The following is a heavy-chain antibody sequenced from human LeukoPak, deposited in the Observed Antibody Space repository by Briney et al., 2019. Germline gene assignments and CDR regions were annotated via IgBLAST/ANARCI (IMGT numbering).Heavy chain of an antibody. Sequence: PSETLSLTCTVSGGSISSSNYYWGWIRQPPGKGLEWIGNIDYNEITYYNPSLKSRVTISVDTSKNQFSLKLSSVTAADTAVYYCARDRSSSWYRWFDPWGQGTLVTAS. CDR1: GGSISSSNYY. CDR2: IDYNEIT. D-gene: IGHD6-13*01. CDR3: ARDRSSSWYRWFDP. V-gene: IGHV4-39*02. J-gene: IGHJ5*02.